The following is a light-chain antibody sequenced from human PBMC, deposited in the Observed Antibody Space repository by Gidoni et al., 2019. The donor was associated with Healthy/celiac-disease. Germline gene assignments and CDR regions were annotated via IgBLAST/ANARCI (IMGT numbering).Light chain of an antibody. CDR1: RSDVGGYNY. V-gene: IGLV2-11*01. CDR2: DVS. J-gene: IGLJ3*02. CDR3: CSYAGSYPWV. Sequence: QSALTQPRSVSGSPGQSVTISCTGTRSDVGGYNYVSWYQLHPGKAPKLMIYDVSKRPSGVPDRFSGSKSGNTASLTISGLQAEDEADYYCCSYAGSYPWVFGGGTKLTVL.